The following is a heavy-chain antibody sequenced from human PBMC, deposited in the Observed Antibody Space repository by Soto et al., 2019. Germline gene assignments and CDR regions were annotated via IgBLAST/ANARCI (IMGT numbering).Heavy chain of an antibody. Sequence: VESLNTSRKGPGDRFTRYWITWVRQMPGNGLECMGRIDASDSYTNYSPAFQGHVTISADKSISTAYLQWSSLKASDTAMYYCALVDYYYDSSGYSYYYYGMDVWGQGTPFTVSS. CDR2: IDASDSYT. D-gene: IGHD3-22*01. CDR1: GDRFTRYW. J-gene: IGHJ6*02. CDR3: ALVDYYYDSSGYSYYYYGMDV. V-gene: IGHV5-10-1*01.